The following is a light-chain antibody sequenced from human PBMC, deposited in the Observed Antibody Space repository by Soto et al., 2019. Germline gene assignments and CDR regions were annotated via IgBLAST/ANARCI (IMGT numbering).Light chain of an antibody. J-gene: IGLJ2*01. Sequence: QSALTQPPSASGSPGQSVTISCTGTSSDVGTYNYVSWFQQHPGKAPKLMIYEVSKRPSGVPDRFSGSKSDNTASLTVSGLQAEDEADYYCSSYAGTNTWVFGGGTKLTVL. CDR2: EVS. V-gene: IGLV2-8*01. CDR3: SSYAGTNTWV. CDR1: SSDVGTYNY.